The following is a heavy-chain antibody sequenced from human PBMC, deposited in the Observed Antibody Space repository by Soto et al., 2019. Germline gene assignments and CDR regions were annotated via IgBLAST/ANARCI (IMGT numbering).Heavy chain of an antibody. J-gene: IGHJ6*02. D-gene: IGHD6-13*01. CDR2: IYYSGST. CDR3: ARDNWHEGSSWMGKDYYYYGMDV. V-gene: IGHV4-59*01. CDR1: GGSISSYY. Sequence: SETLSLTCTVSGGSISSYYWSWIRQPPGKGLEWIGYIYYSGSTNYNPSLKSRVTISVDTSKNQFSLKLSSVTAADTAVYYCARDNWHEGSSWMGKDYYYYGMDVWGQGTTVTVSS.